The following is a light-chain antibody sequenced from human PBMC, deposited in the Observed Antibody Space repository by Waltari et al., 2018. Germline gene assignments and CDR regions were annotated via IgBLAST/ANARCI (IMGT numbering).Light chain of an antibody. CDR2: VNSDGSH. CDR1: SGHSSNV. Sequence: QLVLTQSPSASASLGASVRLTCTLSSGHSSNVIAWLQQQPQKGPRYLMKVNSDGSHSKGGESRDRCSGSSSGAERYLTLASLQSEYEADYYCQTGGHGTWVFGGGTRLTVL. CDR3: QTGGHGTWV. J-gene: IGLJ3*02. V-gene: IGLV4-69*01.